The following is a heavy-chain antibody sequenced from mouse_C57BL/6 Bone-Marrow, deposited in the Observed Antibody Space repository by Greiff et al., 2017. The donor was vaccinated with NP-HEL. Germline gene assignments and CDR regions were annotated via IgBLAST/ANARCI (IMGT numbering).Heavy chain of an antibody. CDR2: IDPEDGET. CDR1: GFNIKDYY. J-gene: IGHJ2*01. V-gene: IGHV14-2*01. Sequence: EVQLQQSGAELVKPGASVKLSCTASGFNIKDYYMHWVKQRPEQGLEWIGRIDPEDGETIYAPKFKGKATLTADSSSNSAYLQPSSLTSEDTAILYCASLYYYDSSPHYYFDYWGQGTTLTVSS. CDR3: ASLYYYDSSPHYYFDY. D-gene: IGHD1-1*01.